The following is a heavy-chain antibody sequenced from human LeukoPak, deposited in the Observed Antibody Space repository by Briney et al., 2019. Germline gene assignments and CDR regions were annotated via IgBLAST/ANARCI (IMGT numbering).Heavy chain of an antibody. J-gene: IGHJ3*02. V-gene: IGHV3-66*02. CDR3: ARDFLGMGAALDI. Sequence: GGSLRLSCAASGFTVSSNYMSWVRQAPGKGLEWVAGIYSGGSTYYADSVKGRFTISRDNSKNTLYLQMNSLRAEDTAVYYCARDFLGMGAALDIWGQGTMVTVSS. D-gene: IGHD7-27*01. CDR1: GFTVSSNY. CDR2: IYSGGST.